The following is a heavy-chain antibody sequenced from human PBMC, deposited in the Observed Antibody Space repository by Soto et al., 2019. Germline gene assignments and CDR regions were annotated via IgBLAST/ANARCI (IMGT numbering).Heavy chain of an antibody. J-gene: IGHJ4*02. CDR3: ARGDDTMVRGVRFDY. V-gene: IGHV4-30-4*01. CDR2: IYYSGST. D-gene: IGHD3-10*01. CDR1: GGSISSGVYY. Sequence: QVQLQESGPGLVKPSQTLSLTCTVSGGSISSGVYYWSWIRQPPGKGLEWIGYIYYSGSTYYNPSLKSRVTISVDTSKNQFSLKLSSVTAADTAVYYCARGDDTMVRGVRFDYWGQGTLVTVSS.